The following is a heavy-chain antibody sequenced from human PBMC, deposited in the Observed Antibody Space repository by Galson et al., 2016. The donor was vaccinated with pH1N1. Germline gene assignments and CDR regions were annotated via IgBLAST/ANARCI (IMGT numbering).Heavy chain of an antibody. D-gene: IGHD6-6*01. CDR3: ARRTISARPGWFDS. CDR1: GYEFGRYW. V-gene: IGHV5-51*01. CDR2: IYPDDSDT. J-gene: IGHJ5*01. Sequence: QSGAEVKKPGESLKISCKGSGYEFGRYWIVWVRQMPGKGLEYMGTIYPDDSDTRYHPAFQGQVIISGDRSINAVYLQWSSLKPSDSGIYYCARRTISARPGWFDSWGQGTLVTVSS.